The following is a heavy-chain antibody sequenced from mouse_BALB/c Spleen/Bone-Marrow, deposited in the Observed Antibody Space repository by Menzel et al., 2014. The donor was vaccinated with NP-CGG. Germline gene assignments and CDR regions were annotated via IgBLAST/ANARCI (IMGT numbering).Heavy chain of an antibody. CDR3: TSMRRRGFAY. V-gene: IGHV6-6*02. CDR2: IRLKSNNYAT. CDR1: GFTFSNYW. J-gene: IGHJ3*01. Sequence: EVKLMESGGGLVQPGGSMKLSCVASGFTFSNYWMNWVRQSPEKGLEWGAEIRLKSNNYATHYAESVKGRFTISRDDSKSSVYLQMNNLRAEDTDIYYCTSMRRRGFAYWGQGTLVTVSA. D-gene: IGHD2-3*01.